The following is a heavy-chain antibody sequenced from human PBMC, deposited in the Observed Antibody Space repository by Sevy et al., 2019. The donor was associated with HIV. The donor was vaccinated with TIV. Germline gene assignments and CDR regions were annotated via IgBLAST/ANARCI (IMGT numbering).Heavy chain of an antibody. CDR3: ARGRDDSAVVPAVRLYYQYGMDV. CDR2: IIPIFGRG. Sequence: ASVKVSCKTSGGTFSRHAISWVRQAPGQGLEWMGGIIPIFGRGNYAQQFQGRVTITADESTSTVYMELSSLRSDDTAVYYWARGRDDSAVVPAVRLYYQYGMDVWGQGTTVTVSS. V-gene: IGHV1-69*13. CDR1: GGTFSRHA. J-gene: IGHJ6*02. D-gene: IGHD2-2*01.